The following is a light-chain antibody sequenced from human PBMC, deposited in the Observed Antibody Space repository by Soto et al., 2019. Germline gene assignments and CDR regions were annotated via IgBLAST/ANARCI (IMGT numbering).Light chain of an antibody. CDR1: SSDVGGYDY. V-gene: IGLV2-14*01. J-gene: IGLJ1*01. CDR2: DVT. CDR3: ISYASITTYF. Sequence: QSALTPPASVSVSPVQSITISCPGTSSDVGGYDYVSWYQQHKGKAPKLMIYDVTNRPSGVSNSVSGSKSGNTASLTISGLQAEDEADYYGISYASITTYFFGTGTQLTVL.